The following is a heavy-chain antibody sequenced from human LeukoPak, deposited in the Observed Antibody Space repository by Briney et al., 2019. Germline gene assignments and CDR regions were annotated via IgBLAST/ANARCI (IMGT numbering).Heavy chain of an antibody. CDR2: ISISGGKT. V-gene: IGHV3-23*01. J-gene: IGHJ4*02. Sequence: PGGSLRLSCAASEFDFSSHAMTWVRQAPGKGLEGVSAISISGGKTYYADSVRGRFTTSRDNSKNTLYLQMNSLRAEDTAVYYCANEIRPNDYWGQGTQVTVSS. D-gene: IGHD4-17*01. CDR1: EFDFSSHA. CDR3: ANEIRPNDY.